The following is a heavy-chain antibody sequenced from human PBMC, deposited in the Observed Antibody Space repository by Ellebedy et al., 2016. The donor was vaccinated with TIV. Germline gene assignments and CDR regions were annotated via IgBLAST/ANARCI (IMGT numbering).Heavy chain of an antibody. CDR3: ARGPEMAHFDY. D-gene: IGHD5-24*01. J-gene: IGHJ4*02. V-gene: IGHV3-33*01. CDR1: GFTFSNYG. Sequence: PGGSLRLSCAASGFTFSNYGMHRVRQAPGRGLEWVAVIWYDGTNKYYADSVKGRFTISRDNSKNTVSLQMTSLRADDTAVYYCARGPEMAHFDYWGQGTLVTVSS. CDR2: IWYDGTNK.